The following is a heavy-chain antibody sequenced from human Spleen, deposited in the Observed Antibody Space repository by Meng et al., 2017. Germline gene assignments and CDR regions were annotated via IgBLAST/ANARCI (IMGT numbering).Heavy chain of an antibody. CDR2: ISSSS. D-gene: IGHD2-15*01. V-gene: IGHV3-21*01. Sequence: EVQLVESGGGLVKPGGSLRLSCAASGFTFSSYSMHWVRQAPGKGLEWVSSISSSSDYADSVKGRFTNSRDNAKNSLYLQMNSLRAEDTAMYYCARGRVVVAATPSDYWGQGTLVTVSS. J-gene: IGHJ4*02. CDR3: ARGRVVVAATPSDY. CDR1: GFTFSSYS.